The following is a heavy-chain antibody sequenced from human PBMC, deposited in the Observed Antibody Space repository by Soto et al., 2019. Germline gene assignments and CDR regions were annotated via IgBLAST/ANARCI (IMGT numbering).Heavy chain of an antibody. CDR3: AKGHTGLGPGLYDSSGYFRGRDGMDV. CDR1: GFTFSSYG. Sequence: GGSLRLSCAASGFTFSSYGMHWVRQAPGKGLEWVAVISYDGSNKYYADSVKGRFTISRDNSKNTLYLQMNSLRAEDTAVYYCAKGHTGLGPGLYDSSGYFRGRDGMDVWGQGTTVTVSS. D-gene: IGHD3-22*01. V-gene: IGHV3-30*18. J-gene: IGHJ6*02. CDR2: ISYDGSNK.